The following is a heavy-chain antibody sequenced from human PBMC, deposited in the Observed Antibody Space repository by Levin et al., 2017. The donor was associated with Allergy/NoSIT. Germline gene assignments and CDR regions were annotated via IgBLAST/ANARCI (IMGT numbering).Heavy chain of an antibody. V-gene: IGHV3-23*01. D-gene: IGHD5-24*01. CDR1: GFDFNTYA. CDR3: AKDPEGYINGHDGFDI. Sequence: QSGGSLRLSCAASGFDFNTYAMNWVRQAPGKGLEWVSSISSSGAIIYYADSVKGRFTISRDNSENTLYLQMNRLRAEDTALYSCAKDPEGYINGHDGFDIWGHGTMVTVSS. J-gene: IGHJ3*02. CDR2: ISSSGAII.